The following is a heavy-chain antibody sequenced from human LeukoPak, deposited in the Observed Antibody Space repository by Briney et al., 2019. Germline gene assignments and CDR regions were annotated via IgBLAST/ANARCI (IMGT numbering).Heavy chain of an antibody. CDR3: ARRSTTWNAFDI. Sequence: KPSETLSLACTVSSDSFSSIYYWGWLRQPPGKGPEWIGSISYSGITYYNPSLKSRVIISVDTSKNQFSLQLESVTAADTGVYYCARRSTTWNAFDIWGQGTMLTVSS. CDR2: ISYSGIT. V-gene: IGHV4-39*01. D-gene: IGHD1-1*01. CDR1: SDSFSSIYY. J-gene: IGHJ3*02.